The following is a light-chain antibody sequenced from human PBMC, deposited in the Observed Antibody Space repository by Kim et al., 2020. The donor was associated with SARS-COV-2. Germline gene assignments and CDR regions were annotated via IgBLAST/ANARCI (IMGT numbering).Light chain of an antibody. J-gene: IGKJ4*01. CDR3: LQRSDWPLT. CDR1: QNIASY. V-gene: IGKV3-11*01. Sequence: LYPRERATRSCRASQNIASYLAWYQQKPGQAPRLLICDASNRATGIPARFSGSGSGTDFTLTISSLEPEDFAIYYCLQRSDWPLTFGGGTKVDIK. CDR2: DAS.